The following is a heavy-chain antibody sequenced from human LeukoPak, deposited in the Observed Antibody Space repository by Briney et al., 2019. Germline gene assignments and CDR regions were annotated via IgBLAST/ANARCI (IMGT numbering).Heavy chain of an antibody. J-gene: IGHJ6*02. D-gene: IGHD3-22*01. CDR1: GGSISSGSYY. V-gene: IGHV4-61*02. CDR3: ARETDDSSGYSYPYYYYGMDV. CDR2: IYTSGST. Sequence: SETLSLTCTVPGGSISSGSYYWSWIRQPAGKGLEWIGRIYTSGSTNYNPSLKSRVTISVDTSKNQFSLKLSSVTAADTAVYYCARETDDSSGYSYPYYYYGMDVWGQGITVTVSS.